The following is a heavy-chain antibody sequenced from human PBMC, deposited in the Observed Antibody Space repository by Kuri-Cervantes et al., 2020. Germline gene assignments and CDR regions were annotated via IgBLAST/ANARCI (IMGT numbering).Heavy chain of an antibody. CDR3: VRVASNLLPAAAFDY. CDR1: GGSFSGYY. J-gene: IGHJ4*02. Sequence: GSLRLSCAVYGGSFSGYYWSWIRQPPGKGLEWIGEINHSGSTNYNPSLKSRVTISVDTSKNQFSLNLKSVTAADTAVYYCVRVASNLLPAAAFDYWGQGTLVTVSS. D-gene: IGHD2-2*01. V-gene: IGHV4-34*01. CDR2: INHSGST.